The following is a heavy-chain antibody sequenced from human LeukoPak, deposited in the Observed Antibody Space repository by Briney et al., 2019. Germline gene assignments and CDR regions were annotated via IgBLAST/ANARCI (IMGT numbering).Heavy chain of an antibody. CDR2: IYHSGST. Sequence: SETLSLTCTVSGYSISSGYYWGWIRQPPGKGLEWIGSIYHSGSTYYNPSLTGRVTISVDTSKNQFSLKLSSVTAADTAVYYCARVVAYSTFDLLDYWGQGTLVTVSS. CDR1: GYSISSGYY. J-gene: IGHJ4*02. V-gene: IGHV4-38-2*02. D-gene: IGHD3-16*01. CDR3: ARVVAYSTFDLLDY.